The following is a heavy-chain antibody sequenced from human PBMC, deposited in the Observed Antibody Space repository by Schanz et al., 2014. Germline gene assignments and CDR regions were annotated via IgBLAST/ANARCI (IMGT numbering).Heavy chain of an antibody. D-gene: IGHD2-21*02. J-gene: IGHJ4*02. CDR2: IYIGGNT. CDR1: GFTFSNYA. Sequence: EVHLVESGGGLVQPGGSLRLSCAASGFTFSNYAMTWVRQAPGKGLEWVSFIYIGGNTYYADSVKGRFTISRDNSKNTVYIQMNSLRAEDTAVYYCARGGTAYYFDDWGQGTLVTVSS. V-gene: IGHV3-66*01. CDR3: ARGGTAYYFDD.